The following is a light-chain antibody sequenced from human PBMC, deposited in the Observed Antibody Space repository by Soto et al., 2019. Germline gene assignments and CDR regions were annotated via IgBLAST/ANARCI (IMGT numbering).Light chain of an antibody. CDR1: RRASSSD. CDR3: LQYGSSYPWT. Sequence: EIVLTQSPGTLSLSTGARATLSCTALRRASSSDLAWYQHKPGQAPRHLLYGASCRATGSAARFSGSWSGTDSTLAIRRLKPEDDAVDYCLQYGSSYPWTFGQGTKVDIK. CDR2: GAS. J-gene: IGKJ1*01. V-gene: IGKV3-20*01.